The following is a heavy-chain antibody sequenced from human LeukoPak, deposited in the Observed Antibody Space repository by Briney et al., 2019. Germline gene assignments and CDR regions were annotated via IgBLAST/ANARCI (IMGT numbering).Heavy chain of an antibody. V-gene: IGHV4-30-4*01. Sequence: SETLSLTCTVSGDSTSSGDYLWSWIRQPPGGGLEWVGYIYYSGTTYYNPSLKSRVTISVDTSKNQFSLNLTSVTAQDTAVYYCARETMAGHLDYWGQGNLVTVSS. CDR3: ARETMAGHLDY. CDR1: GDSTSSGDYL. CDR2: IYYSGTT. J-gene: IGHJ4*02. D-gene: IGHD6-19*01.